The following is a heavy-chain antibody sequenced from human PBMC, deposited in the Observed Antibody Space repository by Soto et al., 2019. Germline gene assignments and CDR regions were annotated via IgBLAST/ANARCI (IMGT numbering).Heavy chain of an antibody. CDR1: GGSISSSNW. CDR2: IYHSWST. CDR3: ARAGSWYYYYGMDV. J-gene: IGHJ6*02. Sequence: TSETLSLTCAVSGGSISSSNWWSWVRQPPGKGLEWIGEIYHSWSTNYNPSLKSRVTISVDKSKNQFSLKLSSVTAADTAVYYCARAGSWYYYYGMDVWGQGTTVTVS. V-gene: IGHV4-4*02. D-gene: IGHD6-13*01.